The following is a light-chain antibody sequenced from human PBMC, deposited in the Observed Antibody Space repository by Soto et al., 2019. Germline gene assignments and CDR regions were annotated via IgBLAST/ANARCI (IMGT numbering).Light chain of an antibody. CDR1: QSVSNNY. CDR3: QQYGSSGT. J-gene: IGKJ5*01. V-gene: IGKV3-20*01. Sequence: EVVFTQSPGTLSLSPGERATLSCRASQSVSNNYLAWYQQKPGQAPRLLIYGASNRATGIPDRFSGSGSGTDFTLTISRLEPEDFAVYYCQQYGSSGTFGQGTRLEI. CDR2: GAS.